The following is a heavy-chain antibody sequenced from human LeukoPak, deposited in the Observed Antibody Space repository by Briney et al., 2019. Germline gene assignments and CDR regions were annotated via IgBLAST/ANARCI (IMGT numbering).Heavy chain of an antibody. CDR3: ARAPYYGSGSYYIDYYYGMDV. CDR1: GDSVSSNSAA. Sequence: SQTLSLTCAISGDSVSSNSAAWNWIRQSPSRGLEWLGRTYYRSKWYNDYAVSVKSRITITPDTSKNQFSLQLNSVTPEDTAVYYCARAPYYGSGSYYIDYYYGMDVWGQGTTVTVSS. D-gene: IGHD3-10*01. V-gene: IGHV6-1*01. J-gene: IGHJ6*02. CDR2: TYYRSKWYN.